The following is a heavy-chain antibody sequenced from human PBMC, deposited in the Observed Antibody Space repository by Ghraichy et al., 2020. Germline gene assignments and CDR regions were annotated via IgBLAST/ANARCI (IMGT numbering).Heavy chain of an antibody. CDR3: TRDYIEY. CDR2: IGNKEYGETT. CDR1: GFTFGDFA. J-gene: IGHJ4*02. V-gene: IGHV3-49*04. Sequence: GGSLRLSCTGSGFTFGDFAMDWVRQAPGKGLEWLGFIGNKEYGETTEYAASVRGRFSFSRADSKSIAYLHIESLKIEDTGIYYCTRDYIEYWAQGTLVTVSS.